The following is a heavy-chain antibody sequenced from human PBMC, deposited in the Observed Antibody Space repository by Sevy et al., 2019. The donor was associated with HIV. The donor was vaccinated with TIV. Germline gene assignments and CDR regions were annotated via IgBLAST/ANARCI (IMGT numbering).Heavy chain of an antibody. CDR2: VYPNSGGT. V-gene: IGHV1-2*06. Sequence: ASVKVSCKACGYTFTGDYLHWVRQAPGQGLEWMGRVYPNSGGTNYARKFQGRVTMTRDTSISTAYMELSRLRFDDTAVYYCAGDGGGGTTNSGMDVWGQGTTVTVSS. CDR1: GYTFTGDY. D-gene: IGHD1-7*01. J-gene: IGHJ6*02. CDR3: AGDGGGGTTNSGMDV.